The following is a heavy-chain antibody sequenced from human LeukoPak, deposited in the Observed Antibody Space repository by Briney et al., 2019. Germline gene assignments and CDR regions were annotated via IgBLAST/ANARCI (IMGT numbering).Heavy chain of an antibody. CDR1: GFTFSSYS. J-gene: IGHJ4*02. V-gene: IGHV3-21*04. Sequence: GGSLRLSCAASGFTFSSYSMNWVRQAPGQGLEWVSSISSSSRFRYYAASVKGRFTISRDNAKNSLYLQMNSLRAEDTAVYYCAKDFLRGWLNEGLGYWGQGTLVTVSS. D-gene: IGHD4-23*01. CDR3: AKDFLRGWLNEGLGY. CDR2: ISSSSRFR.